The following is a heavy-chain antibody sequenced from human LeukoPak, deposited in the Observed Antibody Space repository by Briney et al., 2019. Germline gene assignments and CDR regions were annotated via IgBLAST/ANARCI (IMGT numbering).Heavy chain of an antibody. D-gene: IGHD3-16*01. J-gene: IGHJ6*02. CDR2: ISNDGSII. CDR3: ARGGGLDV. V-gene: IGHV3-30*03. Sequence: PGRSLRLSCAASGFSFSSYGMHWVRQAPSKGLEWVAVISNDGSIIKYGDSVKGRFTISRDNAKNSLYLQMSNLRAEDTAVYFCARGGGLDVWGQGATVTVSS. CDR1: GFSFSSYG.